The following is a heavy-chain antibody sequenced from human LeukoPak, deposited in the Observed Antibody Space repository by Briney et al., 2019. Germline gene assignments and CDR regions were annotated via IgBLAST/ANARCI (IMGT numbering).Heavy chain of an antibody. CDR2: INGDSVTT. D-gene: IGHD3-9*01. CDR3: AKGQTFESRFDY. V-gene: IGHV3-23*01. Sequence: PGGSLRLSCAATGFTFDLYAMSWVRQAPGEGLEWVSAINGDSVTTYYADSVKGRFTISRDNSKDTVYLQMNSLRVEDTAIYFCAKGQTFESRFDYWGQGTLVTVSS. J-gene: IGHJ4*02. CDR1: GFTFDLYA.